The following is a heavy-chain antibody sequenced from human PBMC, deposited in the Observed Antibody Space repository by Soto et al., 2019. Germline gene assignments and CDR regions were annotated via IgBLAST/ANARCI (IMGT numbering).Heavy chain of an antibody. CDR3: ARGDYYDSSGYYYFDY. D-gene: IGHD3-22*01. J-gene: IGHJ4*02. V-gene: IGHV4-30-4*01. Sequence: LSLTCTVSGGSISSGDYYWSWIRQPPGKGLEWIGYIYYSGSTYYNPSLKSRVTISVDTSKNQFSLKLSSVTAADTAVYYCARGDYYDSSGYYYFDYWGQGTLVTVSS. CDR1: GGSISSGDYY. CDR2: IYYSGST.